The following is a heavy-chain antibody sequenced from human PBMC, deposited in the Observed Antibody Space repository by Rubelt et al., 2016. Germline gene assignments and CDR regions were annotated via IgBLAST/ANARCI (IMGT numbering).Heavy chain of an antibody. V-gene: IGHV4-39*07. CDR3: ARVGGDGDNDY. CDR1: GDSISGRSFY. CDR2: IYNSGGT. J-gene: IGHJ4*02. Sequence: QLQLQESGPGLVKPSETLSLTCAVSGDSISGRSFYWGWIRQPPGKGLEWIGSIYNSGGTYYNPSLKSRVTMSVDTAKNQCSLKLTSVTAADTAGYYCARVGGDGDNDYWGQGTLVTVSS. D-gene: IGHD5-24*01.